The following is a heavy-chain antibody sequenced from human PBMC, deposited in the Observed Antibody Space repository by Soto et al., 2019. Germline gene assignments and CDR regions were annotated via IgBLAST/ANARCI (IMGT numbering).Heavy chain of an antibody. CDR1: GFTFSSYG. J-gene: IGHJ2*01. D-gene: IGHD3-10*01. V-gene: IGHV3-30*18. CDR2: ISYDGSNK. CDR3: AKDSGTYWYFDL. Sequence: GGSLRLSCAASGFTFSSYGIHWVRQAPGKGLEWVAVISYDGSNKFYADSVKGRFTISRDNSKNTLYLQMNSLRAEDTAVYYCAKDSGTYWYFDLCGRGTLVTVSS.